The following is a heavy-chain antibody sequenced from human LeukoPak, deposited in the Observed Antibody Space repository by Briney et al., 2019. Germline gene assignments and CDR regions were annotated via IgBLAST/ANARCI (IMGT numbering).Heavy chain of an antibody. D-gene: IGHD6-25*01. J-gene: IGHJ5*02. CDR2: TSSDLNVK. V-gene: IGHV3-30*18. Sequence: GGSLGLSCAASGFTFRNYVIHWVRQAPGKGLEWVAVTSSDLNVKLYADSVKGRFTISRDNSKNTLYLQMNSLRAEDTAVYYCAKARIAAGNNWFDPWGQGTLVTVSS. CDR1: GFTFRNYV. CDR3: AKARIAAGNNWFDP.